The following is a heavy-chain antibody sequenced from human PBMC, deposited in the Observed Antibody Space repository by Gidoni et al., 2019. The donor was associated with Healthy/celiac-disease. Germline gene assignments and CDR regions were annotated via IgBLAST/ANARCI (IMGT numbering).Heavy chain of an antibody. Sequence: EVQLVESGGGLVKPGGSLRLSCAASGFTFSRYSMNWVRQAPGKGLGWVSSISSSSSYIYYADSVKGRFTISRDNAKNSLYLQMNSLRAEDTAVYYCARDLYSYGSWSSPLGYWGQGTLVTVSS. D-gene: IGHD5-18*01. CDR2: ISSSSSYI. CDR3: ARDLYSYGSWSSPLGY. J-gene: IGHJ4*02. V-gene: IGHV3-21*01. CDR1: GFTFSRYS.